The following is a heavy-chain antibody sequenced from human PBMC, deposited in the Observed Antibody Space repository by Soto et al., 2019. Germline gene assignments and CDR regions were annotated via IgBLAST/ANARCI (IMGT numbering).Heavy chain of an antibody. CDR1: GVSIGSGDYS. J-gene: IGHJ4*02. CDR2: IFPSGTT. CDR3: ARSREFDY. Sequence: SETLSLTCTVSGVSIGSGDYSWNWIRQPPGKGLEWIGYIFPSGTTYYNPSLKSRVTISIDVSKNQFSLSLRSLTAADTAVYCCARSREFDYWSQGTLVTVSS. V-gene: IGHV4-30-2*01.